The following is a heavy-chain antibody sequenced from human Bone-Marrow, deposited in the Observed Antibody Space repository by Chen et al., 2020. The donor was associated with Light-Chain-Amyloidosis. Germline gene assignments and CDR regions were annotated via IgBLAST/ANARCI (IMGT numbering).Heavy chain of an antibody. CDR3: AHRRVAVAGAFDS. D-gene: IGHD6-19*01. CDR1: GFSLTTSGVG. CDR2: IYWSDDK. Sequence: QITLKESGPTAVKPTQTLTLTSTFSGFSLTTSGVGVGWIRQPPGKALEWLALIYWSDDKRYSPSLESRVTIARDTSKNQVVLTLTNVDPVDTATYYCAHRRVAVAGAFDSWGQGILVTVSS. V-gene: IGHV2-5*01. J-gene: IGHJ4*01.